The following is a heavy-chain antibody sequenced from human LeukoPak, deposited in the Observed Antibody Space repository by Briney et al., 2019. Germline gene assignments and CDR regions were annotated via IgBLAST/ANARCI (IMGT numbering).Heavy chain of an antibody. Sequence: SETLSLTCSVSGDSINSSNSYWDWIRQPPGKGLQWIGSIHYSGSTYHNPSLKSRVTISVDTSKNQFSLKLTSVTAADTAVYYCARNYYDSSGYPIYYHYLDVWGKGTTVTVSS. CDR2: IHYSGST. J-gene: IGHJ6*03. V-gene: IGHV4-39*01. CDR1: GDSINSSNSY. CDR3: ARNYYDSSGYPIYYHYLDV. D-gene: IGHD3-22*01.